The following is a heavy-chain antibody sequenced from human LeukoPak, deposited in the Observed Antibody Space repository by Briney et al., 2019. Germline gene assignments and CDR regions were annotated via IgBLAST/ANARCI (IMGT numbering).Heavy chain of an antibody. CDR2: ISGSGSGGST. D-gene: IGHD5-24*01. CDR1: GFTFSSSA. J-gene: IGHJ4*02. V-gene: IGHV3-23*01. CDR3: AKSGYNRFDY. Sequence: GGSLRLSCAASGFTFSSSAMSWVRQAPGKGLEWVSNISGSGSGGSTYYADSVKGRFTISRDNSKNTLHLQMNSLRAGDTAVYYCAKSGYNRFDYWGQGTLVTVSS.